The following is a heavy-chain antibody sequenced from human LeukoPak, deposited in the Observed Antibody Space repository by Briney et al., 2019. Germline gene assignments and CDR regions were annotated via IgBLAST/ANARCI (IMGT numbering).Heavy chain of an antibody. CDR3: ARRYCSSTSCAKGDAFDI. CDR2: INHSGST. D-gene: IGHD2-2*01. CDR1: GGSFSDYY. Sequence: PSETLSLTCAVYGGSFSDYYWSWIRQPPGKGLEWIGEINHSGSTNYNPSLKSRVTISVDTSKNQFSLKLSSVTAADTAVYYCARRYCSSTSCAKGDAFDIWGQGTMVTVSS. V-gene: IGHV4-34*01. J-gene: IGHJ3*02.